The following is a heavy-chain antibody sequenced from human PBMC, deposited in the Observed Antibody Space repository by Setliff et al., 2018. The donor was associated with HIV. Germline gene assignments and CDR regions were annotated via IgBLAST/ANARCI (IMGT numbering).Heavy chain of an antibody. J-gene: IGHJ4*02. CDR3: AKSSPSIGYITDC. D-gene: IGHD5-12*01. Sequence: SETLSLTCSVSGVSISSYYWSWTRHSPGKGLEWIGIIFPGGATNYNPSLTSRVTISVDTSKNHPFLKLTSVTTADTAVYFCAKSSPSIGYITDCWGQGAPVTV. V-gene: IGHV4-59*01. CDR2: IFPGGAT. CDR1: GVSISSYY.